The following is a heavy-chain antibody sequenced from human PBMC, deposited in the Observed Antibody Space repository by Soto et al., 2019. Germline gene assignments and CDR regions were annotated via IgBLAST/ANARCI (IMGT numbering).Heavy chain of an antibody. CDR1: EFTFSSYA. CDR2: ISGGGGTT. J-gene: IGHJ6*02. V-gene: IGHV3-23*01. Sequence: GGSLRLSCAASEFTFSSYAMNWVRQAPGKGLEWVSVISGGGGTTYYADSVKGRFRISRDNSKNTLYLQMNSLRVEDTAVYYCAKGKVAYDNSGLQYFYYFPMNVWGQGTTVTVSS. CDR3: AKGKVAYDNSGLQYFYYFPMNV. D-gene: IGHD3-22*01.